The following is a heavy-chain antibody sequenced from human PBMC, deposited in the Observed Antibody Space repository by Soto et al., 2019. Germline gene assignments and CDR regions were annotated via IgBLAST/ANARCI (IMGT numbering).Heavy chain of an antibody. CDR1: GGSISSSSYY. J-gene: IGHJ3*02. V-gene: IGHV4-39*01. CDR3: ARLGSGWHDAFDI. Sequence: QLQLQESGPGLVKPSETLSLTCTVSGGSISSSSYYWGWIRQPPGKGLEWIGSIYYSGSTYYNPSLKSRVTISVDTSKNQFSLKLSSVTAADTAVYYCARLGSGWHDAFDIWGQGTMVTVSS. CDR2: IYYSGST. D-gene: IGHD6-19*01.